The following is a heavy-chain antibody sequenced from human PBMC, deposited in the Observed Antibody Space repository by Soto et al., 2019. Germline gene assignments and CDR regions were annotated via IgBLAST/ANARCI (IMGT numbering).Heavy chain of an antibody. CDR2: ISTIGSHI. J-gene: IGHJ5*02. CDR3: ASPFWFDP. V-gene: IGHV3-21*02. Sequence: EVQRVESGGGLVKPGGSLRLSCVASGFSISRYIMNWVRQAPGRGLEWVSSISTIGSHIFYADSVKGRFTISRDNAKNSLYLQMNSLRAEDTAVYYCASPFWFDPWGQGTLVTVSS. CDR1: GFSISRYI.